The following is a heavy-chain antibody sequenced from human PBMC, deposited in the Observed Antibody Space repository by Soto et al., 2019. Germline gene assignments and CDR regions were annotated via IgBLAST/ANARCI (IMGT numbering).Heavy chain of an antibody. J-gene: IGHJ6*03. CDR3: TRSTYMDV. Sequence: GGSLRLSCAASGFTFSSYSMNWVRQAPGKGLEWVSYISSGSSTIYYADSVKGRFTISRDNAKNSLYLQMDSLRAEDTAVYYATRSTYMDVWGTGTTVTVSS. CDR1: GFTFSSYS. CDR2: ISSGSSTI. D-gene: IGHD2-2*01. V-gene: IGHV3-48*01.